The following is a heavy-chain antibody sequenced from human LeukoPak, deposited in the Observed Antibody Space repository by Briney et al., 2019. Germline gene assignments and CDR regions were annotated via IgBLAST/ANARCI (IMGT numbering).Heavy chain of an antibody. CDR2: ISAYNGNT. CDR3: ARPRGSGAFDI. V-gene: IGHV1-18*01. CDR1: GYTFTSFD. D-gene: IGHD2-15*01. J-gene: IGHJ3*02. Sequence: ASVKVSCKASGYTFTSFDINWVRQAPGQGLEWMGWISAYNGNTNYARKLQGRVTMTTDTSTSTAYMELRSLRSDDTAVYYCARPRGSGAFDIWGQGTMVTVSS.